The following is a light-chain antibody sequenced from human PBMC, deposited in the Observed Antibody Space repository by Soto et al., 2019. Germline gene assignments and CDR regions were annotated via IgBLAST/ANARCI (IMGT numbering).Light chain of an antibody. Sequence: EIVLTQSPGTLSLSPGERATLSCRASQSVSSIYLAWYQHKPGQAPRLLIYGASSRATGIPDRFSGSGSGTDFTLTISRLEPEGFAVYYCQQYGSSRWTFGQGTKVEI. V-gene: IGKV3-20*01. CDR1: QSVSSIY. CDR2: GAS. CDR3: QQYGSSRWT. J-gene: IGKJ1*01.